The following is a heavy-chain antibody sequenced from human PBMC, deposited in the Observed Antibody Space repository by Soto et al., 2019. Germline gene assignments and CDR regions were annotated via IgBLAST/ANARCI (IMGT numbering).Heavy chain of an antibody. J-gene: IGHJ3*02. CDR1: VYSFISYW. V-gene: IGHV5-51*01. CDR3: ARIIGYCRNNDCSWTFDI. CDR2: FYPGDSTS. D-gene: IGHD2-2*03. Sequence: PGESLKISCKTSVYSFISYWVAWVRQKPGKGLEWMGTFYPGDSTSTYSPSFQGQVTISVDKSISTAYLHLSSLKASDTAMYYCARIIGYCRNNDCSWTFDIWGQGTTVT.